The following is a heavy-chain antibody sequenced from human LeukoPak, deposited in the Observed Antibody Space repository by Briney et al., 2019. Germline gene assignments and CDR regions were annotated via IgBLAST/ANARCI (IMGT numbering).Heavy chain of an antibody. Sequence: GGPLRLSCAASGFTFSSYGMHWVRQAPGKGLEWVAFIRYDGSNKYYADSVKGRFTISRDNSKNTLYLQMNSLRAEDTAVYYCAKGHGHYGSGSYGHWGQGTLVTVSS. V-gene: IGHV3-30*02. CDR1: GFTFSSYG. CDR2: IRYDGSNK. J-gene: IGHJ4*02. CDR3: AKGHGHYGSGSYGH. D-gene: IGHD3-10*01.